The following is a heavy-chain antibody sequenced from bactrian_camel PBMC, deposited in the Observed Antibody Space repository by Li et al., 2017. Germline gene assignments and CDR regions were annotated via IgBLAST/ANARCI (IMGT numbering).Heavy chain of an antibody. J-gene: IGHJ6*01. V-gene: IGHV3-2*01. Sequence: HVQLVESGGGLVQPRGSLRLSCAASGFTFSRYYMSWVRQAPGKGLEWVCSIYSDGDNTYYADSMKDRFTISRDNDKNTVYLEMDRLKSEDTALYYCATASSTAVIYSWGQGTQVTVS. CDR1: GFTFSRYY. CDR2: IYSDGDNT. CDR3: ATASSTAVIYS. D-gene: IGHD5*01.